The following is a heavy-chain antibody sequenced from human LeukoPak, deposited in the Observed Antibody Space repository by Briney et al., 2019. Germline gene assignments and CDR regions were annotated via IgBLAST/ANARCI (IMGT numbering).Heavy chain of an antibody. Sequence: SETLSLTCTVSGGSISSYYWSWIRQPPGKGLEWIGYIYYSGSTNYNPSLKSRVTISVDTSKNQFSLKLSSVTAADTAVYYCARDYGIAAADSWFDPWGQGTLVTVSS. CDR2: IYYSGST. J-gene: IGHJ5*02. D-gene: IGHD6-13*01. CDR1: GGSISSYY. CDR3: ARDYGIAAADSWFDP. V-gene: IGHV4-59*01.